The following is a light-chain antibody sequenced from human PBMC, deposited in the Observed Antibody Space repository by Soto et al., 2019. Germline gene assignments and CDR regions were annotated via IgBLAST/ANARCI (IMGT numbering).Light chain of an antibody. CDR2: ITS. CDR1: QSVNYN. V-gene: IGKV3-15*01. CDR3: QPYNNGPLWP. J-gene: IGKJ1*01. Sequence: NVLTHSPAALSVSTGERATLSCRASQSVNYNLAWYQQKPGHAPRLLIYITSTRATGIPARFSGSGSGTEFTLTICILQSEDSAVYYCQPYNNGPLWPFGQGTMVDIK.